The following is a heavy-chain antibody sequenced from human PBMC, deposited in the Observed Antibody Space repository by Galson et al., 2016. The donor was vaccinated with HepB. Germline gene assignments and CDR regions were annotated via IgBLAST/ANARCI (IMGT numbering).Heavy chain of an antibody. Sequence: SLRLSCAASGFTFRNYAMQWVRQAPGKGLEYVSAISSNGGTTYYADSVKGRFTISRDNSKNTLYLQMSSLRPEDTALFYCVKEMRYYDYVGGIYHYYFDHWGQGSLVTVSS. D-gene: IGHD3-16*02. CDR2: ISSNGGTT. J-gene: IGHJ4*02. CDR3: VKEMRYYDYVGGIYHYYFDH. CDR1: GFTFRNYA. V-gene: IGHV3-64D*09.